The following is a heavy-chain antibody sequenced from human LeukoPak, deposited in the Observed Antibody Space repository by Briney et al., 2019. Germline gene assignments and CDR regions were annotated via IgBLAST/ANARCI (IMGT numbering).Heavy chain of an antibody. Sequence: PGGSLRLSCTASGFTFNSYAISWVRQAPGKGLEWVSGISGSGDNTYYADSVKGRFTISRDNSKNTLYLQINSLRAEDTAVYYCAKFSSVAYGYFDLWGRGTLVTVSS. CDR1: GFTFNSYA. CDR3: AKFSSVAYGYFDL. V-gene: IGHV3-23*01. J-gene: IGHJ2*01. CDR2: ISGSGDNT. D-gene: IGHD3-10*01.